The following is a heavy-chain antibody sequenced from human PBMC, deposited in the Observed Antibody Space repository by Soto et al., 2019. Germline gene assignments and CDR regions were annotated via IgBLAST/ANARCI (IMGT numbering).Heavy chain of an antibody. D-gene: IGHD3-22*01. CDR3: ARYGLDSSGYWYYFDY. Sequence: GASVKVSCKASGYTFTNFGISWVRQAPGQGLEWMGWISAYNGNTNYAQNFQGRVTMTTDTSASTAYMELSSLRSEDTAVYYCARYGLDSSGYWYYFDYWGQGTLVTVSS. CDR2: ISAYNGNT. CDR1: GYTFTNFG. J-gene: IGHJ4*02. V-gene: IGHV1-18*01.